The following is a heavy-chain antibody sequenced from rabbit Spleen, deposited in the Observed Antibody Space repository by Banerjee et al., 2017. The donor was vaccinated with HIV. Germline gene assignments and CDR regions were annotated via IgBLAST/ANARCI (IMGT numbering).Heavy chain of an antibody. Sequence: QEQLVESGGGLVQPEGSLTLTCTASGVSFSGNSYMCWVRQAPGKGLEWIACIDTGSSGFTYYASWAKGRFTISKTSSTTVTLQMTSLTAADTATYFCARDGGVSSGYYFKLCGPGTLVTVS. J-gene: IGHJ4*01. CDR2: IDTGSSGFT. D-gene: IGHD1-1*01. V-gene: IGHV1S45*01. CDR1: GVSFSGNSY. CDR3: ARDGGVSSGYYFKL.